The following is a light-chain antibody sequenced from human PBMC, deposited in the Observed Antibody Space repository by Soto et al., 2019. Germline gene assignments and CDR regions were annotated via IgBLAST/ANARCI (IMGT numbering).Light chain of an antibody. CDR1: SSDVGGYNF. CDR2: DVT. Sequence: QSALTQSRSVSGSPGQSVTISCTGTSSDVGGYNFVSWYQQYPGKAPKLIIYDVTKRPSGVPDRFSGSKSGNTASLTISGLQTDDEADYYCCSYAGSYTHVFGTGTKGT. J-gene: IGLJ1*01. CDR3: CSYAGSYTHV. V-gene: IGLV2-11*01.